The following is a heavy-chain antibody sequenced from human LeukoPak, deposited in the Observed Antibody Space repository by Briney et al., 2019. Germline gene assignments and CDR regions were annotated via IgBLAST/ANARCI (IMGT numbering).Heavy chain of an antibody. Sequence: SETLSLTCTVSGDSISSSYYWGWIRLPPGKGLEWIGSIYYSGSTYYNPSLKSRVTISVDTSKNQFSLKLSSVTAADTAVYYCARASGYYYGDFDYWGQGTLVTVSS. CDR2: IYYSGST. D-gene: IGHD3-22*01. V-gene: IGHV4-39*07. CDR3: ARASGYYYGDFDY. CDR1: GDSISSSYY. J-gene: IGHJ4*02.